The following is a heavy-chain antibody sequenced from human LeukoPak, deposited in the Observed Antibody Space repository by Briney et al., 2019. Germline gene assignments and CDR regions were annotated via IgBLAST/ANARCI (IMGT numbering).Heavy chain of an antibody. CDR3: AKSGYSGYRGAFDI. CDR2: IYTSGST. J-gene: IGHJ3*02. CDR1: GDSISSYY. Sequence: PSETLSLTCTVSGDSISSYYWSWIRQPAGKGREWIERIYTSGSTNYNPSLKSRVTMSVDTSKNHLSLKLSSVTAADTAVYYCAKSGYSGYRGAFDIWGQGTMVTVSS. V-gene: IGHV4-4*07. D-gene: IGHD5-12*01.